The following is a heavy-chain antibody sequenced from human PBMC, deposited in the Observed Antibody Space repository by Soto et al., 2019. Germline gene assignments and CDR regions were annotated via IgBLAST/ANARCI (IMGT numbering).Heavy chain of an antibody. CDR3: ARHAAVGIGFDYSGYDYYYYGMDV. CDR1: GYSFTSYW. Sequence: GESLKISCKGSGYSFTSYWIGWVRPMPGKGLEWMGIIYPGDSDTRYSPSFQGQVTISADKSISTAYLQWSSLKASDTAMYYCARHAAVGIGFDYSGYDYYYYGMDVWGQGTTVTVSS. V-gene: IGHV5-51*01. J-gene: IGHJ6*02. D-gene: IGHD5-12*01. CDR2: IYPGDSDT.